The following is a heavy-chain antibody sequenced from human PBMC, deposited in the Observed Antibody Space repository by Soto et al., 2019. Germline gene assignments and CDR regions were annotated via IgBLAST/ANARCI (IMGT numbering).Heavy chain of an antibody. V-gene: IGHV3-30*03. CDR3: ASRRLLWFGELLGPIDY. Sequence: PGGSLRLSCAASGFTFSSYGMHWVRQAPGKGLEWVAVISYDGSNKYYADSVKGRFTISRDNSKNTLYLQMNSLRAEDTAVYYCASRRLLWFGELLGPIDYWDPGTLVTVSS. J-gene: IGHJ4*02. CDR1: GFTFSSYG. CDR2: ISYDGSNK. D-gene: IGHD3-10*01.